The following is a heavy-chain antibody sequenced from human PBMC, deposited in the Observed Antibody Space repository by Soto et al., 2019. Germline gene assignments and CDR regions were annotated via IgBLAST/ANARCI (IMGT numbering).Heavy chain of an antibody. D-gene: IGHD3-3*01. CDR1: VFSLSTSGVG. CDR3: AHRVIWSPHDWTLGWFDP. CDR2: TYWDNDR. J-gene: IGHJ5*02. V-gene: IGHV2-5*02. Sequence: QITLKESGPTLVNPTETLTLTCTFSVFSLSTSGVGVCWIRQPPGKALEWLALTYWDNDRRYSPSLKSRLAITKDTSRNRVVPTMTNMDPVDTATYYCAHRVIWSPHDWTLGWFDPWGQGTLVTVSS.